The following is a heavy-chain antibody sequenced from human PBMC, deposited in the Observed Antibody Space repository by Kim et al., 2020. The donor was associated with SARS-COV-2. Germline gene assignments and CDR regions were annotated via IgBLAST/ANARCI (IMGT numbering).Heavy chain of an antibody. V-gene: IGHV4-59*13. Sequence: SETLSLTCTVSGGSISSYYWSWIRQPPGKGLEWIGYIYYSGSTNYNPSLKSRVTISVDTSKNQFSLKLSSVTAADTAVYYCARVLAAAGKRRFDYWGQGTLVTVSS. CDR2: IYYSGST. J-gene: IGHJ4*02. D-gene: IGHD6-13*01. CDR3: ARVLAAAGKRRFDY. CDR1: GGSISSYY.